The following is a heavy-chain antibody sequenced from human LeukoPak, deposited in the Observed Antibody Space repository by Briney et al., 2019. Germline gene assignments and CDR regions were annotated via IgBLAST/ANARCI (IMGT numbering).Heavy chain of an antibody. V-gene: IGHV4-61*01. CDR2: IYHSGST. J-gene: IGHJ4*02. CDR1: GGSVSSDSYY. D-gene: IGHD3-10*01. CDR3: ARDGGMLRGLIDS. Sequence: SETLSLTCTVSGGSVSSDSYYWSWIRQPPGKGLEWIEYIYHSGSTNYIPSLKGRDTISVDTSKNQFFLKLSSVTAADTAVYYCARDGGMLRGLIDSWGQGTLVTVSS.